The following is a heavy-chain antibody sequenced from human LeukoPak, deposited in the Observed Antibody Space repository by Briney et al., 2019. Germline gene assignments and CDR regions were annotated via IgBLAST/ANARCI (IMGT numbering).Heavy chain of an antibody. CDR1: GFTSSSYA. D-gene: IGHD3-10*01. V-gene: IGHV3-23*01. CDR2: ISGSGGST. J-gene: IGHJ4*02. Sequence: PGGSLRLSCAASGFTSSSYAMSWVRQAPGKGLEWVSGISGSGGSTYYADSVKGRFTISRDNSKNTLYLQMNRLRAEDTAVYYCAKDLPSYYYGSGSYPWGQGTLVTVSS. CDR3: AKDLPSYYYGSGSYP.